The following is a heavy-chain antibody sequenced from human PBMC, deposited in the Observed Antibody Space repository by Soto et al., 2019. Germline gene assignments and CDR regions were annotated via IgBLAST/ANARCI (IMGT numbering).Heavy chain of an antibody. CDR2: ISGSGGST. J-gene: IGHJ5*02. CDR3: AKHPNTVAGNWFDP. V-gene: IGHV3-23*01. Sequence: EVQLLESGGGLVQPGGSLRLSCAASGFTVSSYAMSWVRQAPGKGLEWVSVISGSGGSTYYADSVKGRFTISRDNSKNTLHLQMNSLRAEDTAAYYCAKHPNTVAGNWFDPWGQGTLVTVSS. CDR1: GFTVSSYA. D-gene: IGHD2-15*01.